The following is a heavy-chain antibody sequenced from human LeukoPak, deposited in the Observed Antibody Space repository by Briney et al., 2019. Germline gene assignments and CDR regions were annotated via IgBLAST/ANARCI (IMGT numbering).Heavy chain of an antibody. J-gene: IGHJ3*02. CDR3: AREIGSYGSDAFDI. CDR2: INSDGSST. V-gene: IGHV3-74*01. CDR1: GFTFSSYE. Sequence: PGGSLRLSCAASGFTFSSYEMNWVRQAPGKGLVWVSRINSDGSSTSYADSGKGRFTISRDKGKNTLYLQMNSLRAEDTAVYYCAREIGSYGSDAFDIWGQGTMVTVSS. D-gene: IGHD1-26*01.